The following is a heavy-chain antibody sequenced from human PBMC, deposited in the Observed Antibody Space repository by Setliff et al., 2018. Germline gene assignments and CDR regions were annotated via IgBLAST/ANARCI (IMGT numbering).Heavy chain of an antibody. D-gene: IGHD4-4*01. CDR1: GGSISSSSYY. J-gene: IGHJ4*02. CDR2: IYTSGSI. Sequence: SETLSLTCTVSGGSISSSSYYWGWIRQPPGKGLEWIGNIYTSGSIKYNPSLKSRVTISADTSNNSFSLNLFSVTAADTAVYYCAGRDYSGGDSWGQGTLVTVSS. CDR3: AGRDYSGGDS. V-gene: IGHV4-39*02.